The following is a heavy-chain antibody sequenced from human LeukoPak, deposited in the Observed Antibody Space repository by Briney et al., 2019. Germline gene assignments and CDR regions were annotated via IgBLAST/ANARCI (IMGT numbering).Heavy chain of an antibody. CDR1: GFTFSSYG. CDR3: ARVAGGFGVVIQYYFDY. CDR2: IYSGGST. Sequence: GGSLRLSCAASGFTFSSYGMHWVRQAPGKGLEWVAVIYSGGSTYYADSVKGRFTISRDNSKNTLYLQMNSLRAEDTAVYYCARVAGGFGVVIQYYFDYWGQGTLVTVSS. J-gene: IGHJ4*02. V-gene: IGHV3-NL1*01. D-gene: IGHD3-3*01.